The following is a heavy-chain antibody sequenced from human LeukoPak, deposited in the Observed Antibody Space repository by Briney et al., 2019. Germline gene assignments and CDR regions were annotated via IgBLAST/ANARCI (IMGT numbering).Heavy chain of an antibody. CDR2: INHSGST. CDR1: GGSFSGYY. V-gene: IGHV4-34*01. CDR3: ASARNYDFWSGYLPSWYYFDY. D-gene: IGHD3-3*01. J-gene: IGHJ4*02. Sequence: SETLSLTCAVYGGSFSGYYWSWIRQPPGKGLEWIGEINHSGSTNYNPSLKSRVTMSVDTSKNQFSLKLSSVTAADTAVYYCASARNYDFWSGYLPSWYYFDYWGQGTLVTVSS.